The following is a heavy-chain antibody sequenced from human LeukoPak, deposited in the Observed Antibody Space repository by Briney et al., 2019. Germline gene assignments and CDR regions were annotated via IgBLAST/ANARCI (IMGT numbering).Heavy chain of an antibody. CDR2: IRQDGNEF. D-gene: IGHD3-3*02. CDR1: EFTFGNYW. Sequence: GGSLRLSCAASEFTFGNYWMSWVRQVPGKGPEWVANIRQDGNEFYYVDSVKGRFTISRDNARNSLYLQMNSLRVEDTAVYYCARDLHPRLAGFFDYWGQGTLVTVSS. V-gene: IGHV3-7*01. CDR3: ARDLHPRLAGFFDY. J-gene: IGHJ4*02.